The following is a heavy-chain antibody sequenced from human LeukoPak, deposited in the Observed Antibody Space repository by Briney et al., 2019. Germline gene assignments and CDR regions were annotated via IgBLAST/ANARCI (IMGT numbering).Heavy chain of an antibody. V-gene: IGHV1-18*01. J-gene: IGHJ6*02. D-gene: IGHD3-10*01. CDR3: ATHLCEASGTYGPHYCMDV. CDR1: GYSFSRYG. Sequence: GASVKVSCKASGYSFSRYGISWVRRAPGQGLEWMGWISTYNGNTNYAQKFQGRVTMTTDTSTNTAYMELRSLRSDDTDIYYCATHLCEASGTYGPHYCMDVWGQGTMVTVSS. CDR2: ISTYNGNT.